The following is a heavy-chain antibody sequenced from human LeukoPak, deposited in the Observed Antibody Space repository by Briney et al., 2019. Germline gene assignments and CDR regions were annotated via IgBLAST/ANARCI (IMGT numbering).Heavy chain of an antibody. D-gene: IGHD2-15*01. J-gene: IGHJ6*02. CDR3: ARDRARILVSTTYYYGMDV. CDR2: VSAYNGNT. V-gene: IGHV1-18*01. CDR1: GYTFTSYG. Sequence: ASVKVSCKASGYTFTSYGISWVRQTPGQGVEWMGWVSAYNGNTNYAQKLQGRVTMTTDTSTSTAYMELRSLRSDDTAVYYCARDRARILVSTTYYYGMDVWGQRTTVTVSS.